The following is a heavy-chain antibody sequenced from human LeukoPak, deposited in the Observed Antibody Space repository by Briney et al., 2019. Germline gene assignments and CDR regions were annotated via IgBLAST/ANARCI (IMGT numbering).Heavy chain of an antibody. D-gene: IGHD3-22*01. V-gene: IGHV3-23*01. CDR2: ISGSGGST. J-gene: IGHJ4*02. CDR3: ARGDSSGYLDY. Sequence: GGSLRLSCAASGFTFSSYGMSWVRQAPGKGLEWVSAISGSGGSTYYADSVKGRFTISRDNAKNSLYLQMNSLRAEDTAVYYCARGDSSGYLDYWGQGTLVTVSS. CDR1: GFTFSSYG.